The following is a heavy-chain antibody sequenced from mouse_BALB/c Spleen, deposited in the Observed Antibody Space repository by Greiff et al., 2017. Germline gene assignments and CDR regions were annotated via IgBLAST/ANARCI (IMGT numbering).Heavy chain of an antibody. Sequence: QVQLKESGPGLVAPSQSLSITCTVSGFSLTSYGVHWVRQPPGKGLEWLGVIWAGGSTNYNSAHMARLSISKDNSNSQVFLKMNRLQTDDTAMYYSARDRYYSNYDMDYWGQGTTLTVSS. V-gene: IGHV2-9*02. J-gene: IGHJ2*01. CDR2: IWAGGST. D-gene: IGHD2-5*01. CDR3: ARDRYYSNYDMDY. CDR1: GFSLTSYG.